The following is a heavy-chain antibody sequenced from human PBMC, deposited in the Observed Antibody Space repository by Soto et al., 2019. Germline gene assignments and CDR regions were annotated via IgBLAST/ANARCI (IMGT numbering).Heavy chain of an antibody. CDR1: GYTLTELS. V-gene: IGHV1-24*01. D-gene: IGHD3-3*01. CDR2: FDPEDGET. Sequence: ASVKVSCKVSGYTLTELSMHWVRQAPGKGLEWMGGFDPEDGETIYAQKFQGRVTMTEDTSTDTAYMELSSLRSEDTAVYYCATASPQNYDFWSGYFGPSRPSPDFLDYCVQGTLVSVSS. CDR3: ATASPQNYDFWSGYFGPSRPSPDFLDY. J-gene: IGHJ4*02.